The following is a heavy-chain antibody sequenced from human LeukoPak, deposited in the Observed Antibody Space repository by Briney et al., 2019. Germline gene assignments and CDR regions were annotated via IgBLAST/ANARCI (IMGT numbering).Heavy chain of an antibody. V-gene: IGHV3-30*02. D-gene: IGHD2-21*02. CDR3: AKATLDTAYCGGDCYPDV. CDR1: RVPFSTYG. Sequence: GGSLRLSCAASRVPFSTYGMRWVRQAPGKGLEWVAVIRYDGSKKYHVDSVKGRLTISRDNSKNTLYLQMNSRRPEDTAVYYCAKATLDTAYCGGDCYPDVWGRGTTVTVSS. J-gene: IGHJ6*04. CDR2: IRYDGSKK.